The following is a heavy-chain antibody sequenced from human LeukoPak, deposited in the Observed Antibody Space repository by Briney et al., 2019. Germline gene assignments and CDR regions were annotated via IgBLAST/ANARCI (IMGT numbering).Heavy chain of an antibody. Sequence: SETLSLTCTVSGGSISSYYWSWIRQPPGKGLEWIGYIYYSGSTYYNPSLKSRVTISVDTSKNQFSLKLSSVTAADTAVYYCASIMVRGALFDYWGQGTLVTVSS. CDR3: ASIMVRGALFDY. CDR1: GGSISSYY. J-gene: IGHJ4*02. CDR2: IYYSGST. D-gene: IGHD3-10*01. V-gene: IGHV4-30-4*01.